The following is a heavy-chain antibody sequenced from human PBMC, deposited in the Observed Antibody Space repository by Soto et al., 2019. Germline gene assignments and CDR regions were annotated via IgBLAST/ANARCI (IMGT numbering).Heavy chain of an antibody. CDR1: GGSISSGGYY. V-gene: IGHV4-31*03. J-gene: IGHJ4*02. Sequence: SETLSLTCTVSGGSISSGGYYWIWIRQHPGKGLEWIGYIYYSGSTYYNPSLKSRVTISVDRSKNQFSLKLSSVTAADTAVYYCATLPPRIVVTVLPFPSWGQGTLVTVSS. CDR3: ATLPPRIVVTVLPFPS. CDR2: IYYSGST. D-gene: IGHD2-15*01.